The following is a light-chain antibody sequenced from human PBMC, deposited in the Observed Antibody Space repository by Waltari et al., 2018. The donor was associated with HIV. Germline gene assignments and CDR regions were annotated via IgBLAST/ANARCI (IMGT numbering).Light chain of an antibody. CDR3: TSFTSSSAWV. V-gene: IGLV2-14*03. J-gene: IGLJ3*02. CDR2: DVT. CDR1: SSDIGSYNY. Sequence: QSALTQPASVSGSLGQSITFSCTGTSSDIGSYNYVSWYQQHPGKAPKIIIYDVTIRPSGVSNRFSGSKSGNTASLTISGLQAEDEADYYCTSFTSSSAWVFGGGTMLTVL.